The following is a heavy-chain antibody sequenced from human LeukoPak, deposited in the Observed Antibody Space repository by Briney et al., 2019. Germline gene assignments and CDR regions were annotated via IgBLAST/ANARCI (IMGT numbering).Heavy chain of an antibody. J-gene: IGHJ4*02. CDR1: GYTVTAYY. CDR2: LSPNSGGT. Sequence: ASVKVSCKASGYTVTAYYIHWVRRAPGQGLEWMGWLSPNSGGTNYAQKFQGRVTVTRDTSISTAYMELSGLISDDTAVYYCARGRAQNEDQWLLQGYWGQGTLVTISS. V-gene: IGHV1-2*02. CDR3: ARGRAQNEDQWLLQGY. D-gene: IGHD5-12*01.